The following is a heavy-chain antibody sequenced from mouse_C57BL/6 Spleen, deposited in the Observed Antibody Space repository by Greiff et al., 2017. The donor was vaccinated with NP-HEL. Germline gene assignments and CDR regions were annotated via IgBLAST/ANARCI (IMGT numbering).Heavy chain of an antibody. V-gene: IGHV2-2*01. Sequence: QVQLQQSGPGLVQPSQSLSITCTVSGFSLTSYGVHWVRQSPGKGLEWLGVIWSGGSTDYNAAFISRLSISKDNSKSQVFFKMNSLQADDTAIYYCARKGYDYDEGFAYWGQGTLVTVSA. D-gene: IGHD2-4*01. CDR3: ARKGYDYDEGFAY. J-gene: IGHJ3*01. CDR1: GFSLTSYG. CDR2: IWSGGST.